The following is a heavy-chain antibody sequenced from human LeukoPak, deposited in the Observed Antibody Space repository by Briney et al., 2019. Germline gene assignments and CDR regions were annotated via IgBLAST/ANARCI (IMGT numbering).Heavy chain of an antibody. Sequence: SETLSLTCTVSGGSISSSSYYWGWIRQPPGKGLVWIGSIYYSGSTYYNPSLKSRVTISVDTSKNQFSLKLSSVTAADTAVYYCAGDLRYFDWLPSDYWGQGTLVTVSS. J-gene: IGHJ4*02. CDR2: IYYSGST. CDR3: AGDLRYFDWLPSDY. CDR1: GGSISSSSYY. V-gene: IGHV4-39*07. D-gene: IGHD3-9*01.